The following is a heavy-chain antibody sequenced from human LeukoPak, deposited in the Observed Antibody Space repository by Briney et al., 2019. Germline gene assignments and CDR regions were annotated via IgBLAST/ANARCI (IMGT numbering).Heavy chain of an antibody. D-gene: IGHD3-10*01. Sequence: SETLSLTCAVSGGPFSGYFWSWIRQSSGNGLEWIGEIHNSGTTNYNPSLNSRVTISEDTSKNQFYLNLSSVTAADTAVYYCARRYYYSLGSFPFDFWGQGTLVTVSS. V-gene: IGHV4-34*01. CDR3: ARRYYYSLGSFPFDF. CDR2: IHNSGTT. J-gene: IGHJ4*02. CDR1: GGPFSGYF.